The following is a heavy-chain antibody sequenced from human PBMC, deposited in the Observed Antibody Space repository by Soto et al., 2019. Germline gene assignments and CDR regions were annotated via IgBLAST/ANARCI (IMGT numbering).Heavy chain of an antibody. V-gene: IGHV3-43D*04. Sequence: GGSLRLSCATSGFTFGEYAMHWVRQAPGKGLEWVSLISWDGGSTYYTVSVEGRFTISRDNSKNSVFLQMNNLRAEDTALYYCTKTQRPYYDAGGFDYWGQGTLVTVSS. CDR3: TKTQRPYYDAGGFDY. J-gene: IGHJ4*02. D-gene: IGHD3-22*01. CDR2: ISWDGGST. CDR1: GFTFGEYA.